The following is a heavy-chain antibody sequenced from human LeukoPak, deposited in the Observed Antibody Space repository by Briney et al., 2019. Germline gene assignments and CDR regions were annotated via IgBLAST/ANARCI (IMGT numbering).Heavy chain of an antibody. V-gene: IGHV3-23*01. D-gene: IGHD3-10*01. CDR3: AKDLTSHRGVGSSEKVDY. J-gene: IGHJ4*02. CDR2: ILGGGGTT. CDR1: GFTFNYYA. Sequence: GGSLRLSCPASGFTFNYYAMNWVRQAPGKGLEWVSAILGGGGTTSYADSVKGRFTISRDNSKNTLYLQMNSLSAEDTAVYYCAKDLTSHRGVGSSEKVDYWGQGILVTVSS.